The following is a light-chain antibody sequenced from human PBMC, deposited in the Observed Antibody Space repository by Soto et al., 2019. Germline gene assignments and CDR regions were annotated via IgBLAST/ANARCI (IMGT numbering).Light chain of an antibody. Sequence: EIVMTQSPATLSVSPGERATLSCRASQSVSSNLAWYQQKPGQAPRLLINGASTRATGIPARFSGSGSGTEFTLTISSLQSEDFAVYYCQQYSNWPYTFGQGTNLEIK. J-gene: IGKJ2*01. CDR1: QSVSSN. CDR3: QQYSNWPYT. V-gene: IGKV3-15*01. CDR2: GAS.